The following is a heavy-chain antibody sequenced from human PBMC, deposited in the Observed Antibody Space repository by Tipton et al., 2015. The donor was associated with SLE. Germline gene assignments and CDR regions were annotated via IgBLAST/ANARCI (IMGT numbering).Heavy chain of an antibody. CDR1: GGSISSYY. CDR3: ARGNTIFGVAYI. J-gene: IGHJ3*02. CDR2: IYYSGST. Sequence: TLSLTCTVSGGSISSYYWSWIRQTPGKGLEWIGYIYYSGSTNYNPSLKSRVTISVDTSKNQFSLKLSSVTAADTAVYYCARGNTIFGVAYIWGQGTMVTVSS. V-gene: IGHV4-59*01. D-gene: IGHD3-3*01.